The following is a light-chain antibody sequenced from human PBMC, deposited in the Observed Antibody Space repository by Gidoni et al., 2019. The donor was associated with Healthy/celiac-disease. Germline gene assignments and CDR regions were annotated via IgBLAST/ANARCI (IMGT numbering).Light chain of an antibody. CDR2: AAS. V-gene: IGKV1-39*01. CDR3: QQSYTTPWT. J-gene: IGKJ1*01. CDR1: QNINSY. Sequence: SPSSLSGAVGGRVTITCRASQNINSYLNWYQQQPGKAPKLPIYAASSLQSGVPSTFSGSGSGTDFTLTISSLQPEDFATYYCQQSYTTPWTFGQGTKVEIK.